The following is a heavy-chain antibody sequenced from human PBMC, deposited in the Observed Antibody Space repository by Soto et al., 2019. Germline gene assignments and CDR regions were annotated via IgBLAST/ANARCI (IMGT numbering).Heavy chain of an antibody. J-gene: IGHJ4*02. CDR3: AKEDHSSGYFLDY. CDR2: ISYDGSNK. CDR1: GFTFSSYG. D-gene: IGHD3-22*01. V-gene: IGHV3-30*18. Sequence: GSLRLSCAASGFTFSSYGMHWVRQAPGKGLEWVAVISYDGSNKYYADSVKGRFTISRDNSKNTLYLQMNSLRAEDTAVYYCAKEDHSSGYFLDYWGQGTLVTVSS.